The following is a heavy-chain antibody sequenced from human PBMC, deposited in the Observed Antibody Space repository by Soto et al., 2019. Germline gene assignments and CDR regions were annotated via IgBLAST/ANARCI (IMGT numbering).Heavy chain of an antibody. V-gene: IGHV5-51*01. CDR2: IYPGDSDT. J-gene: IGHJ3*02. Sequence: PGESLKISCKGSGYSFTSYCIGWVRRMPGKGLEWMGIIYPGDSDTRYSPSFQGQVTISADKSISTAYLQWSSLKASDTAMYYCAATTVTQQSHAFDIWGQGTMVTVSS. CDR1: GYSFTSYC. CDR3: AATTVTQQSHAFDI. D-gene: IGHD4-17*01.